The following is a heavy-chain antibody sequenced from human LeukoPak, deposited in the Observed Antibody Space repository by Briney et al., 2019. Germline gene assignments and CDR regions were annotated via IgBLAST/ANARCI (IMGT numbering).Heavy chain of an antibody. CDR3: AKASWVSSADAVL. CDR1: GSTFSSYA. CDR2: LRGDGET. J-gene: IGHJ4*02. V-gene: IGHV3-23*01. Sequence: GGSLTLSCVASGSTFSSYAMSWVRQAPARGLEWVSSLRGDGETFYAESVKGRFTLSRDDFRNMVFLHLNNLRVEDTALYYCAKASWVSSADAVLWGQGTVVTVS. D-gene: IGHD3-10*01.